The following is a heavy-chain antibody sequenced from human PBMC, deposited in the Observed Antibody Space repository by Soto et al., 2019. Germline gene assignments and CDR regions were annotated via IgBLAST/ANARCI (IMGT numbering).Heavy chain of an antibody. D-gene: IGHD3-10*01. CDR3: ASLPVMVRGVYYGMDV. V-gene: IGHV1-69*01. Sequence: QVQLVQSGAEVKKPGSSVKVSCKASGGTFSSYAISWVRQAPGQGLEWMGGIIPIFGTANYAQKFQGRVTNTADESTSTAYMELSSLRSEDTAVYYCASLPVMVRGVYYGMDVWGQGTTVTVSS. CDR2: IIPIFGTA. CDR1: GGTFSSYA. J-gene: IGHJ6*02.